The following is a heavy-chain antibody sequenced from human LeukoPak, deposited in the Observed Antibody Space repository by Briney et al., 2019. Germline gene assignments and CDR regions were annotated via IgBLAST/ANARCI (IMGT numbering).Heavy chain of an antibody. J-gene: IGHJ6*02. D-gene: IGHD6-19*01. CDR1: GFAFSDYA. CDR2: ISSGGGAT. Sequence: GGSLRLSCAASGFAFSDYAMSWVRQAPGKGLEWVSSISSGGGATYYADSVKGRFTISRDNSKNTLYLQMNSLRAEDTAVYYCARATVAGTGYYYGMDVWGQGTTVTVSS. CDR3: ARATVAGTGYYYGMDV. V-gene: IGHV3-23*01.